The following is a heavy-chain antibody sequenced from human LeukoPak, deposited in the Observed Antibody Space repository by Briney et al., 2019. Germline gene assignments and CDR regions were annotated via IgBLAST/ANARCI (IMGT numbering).Heavy chain of an antibody. Sequence: GGSLRLSCAASGFTFSSYAMHWVRQAPGKGLEWVAVISYDGSNKYYADSVKGRFTISRDNSKNTLYLQMNSLRAEDTAVYYCARAHCTNGVCYYYFDYWGQGTLVTVSS. CDR2: ISYDGSNK. D-gene: IGHD2-8*01. J-gene: IGHJ4*02. CDR1: GFTFSSYA. V-gene: IGHV3-30-3*01. CDR3: ARAHCTNGVCYYYFDY.